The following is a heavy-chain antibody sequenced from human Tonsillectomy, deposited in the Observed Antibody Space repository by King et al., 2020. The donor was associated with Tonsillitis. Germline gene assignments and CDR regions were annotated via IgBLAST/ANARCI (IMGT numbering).Heavy chain of an antibody. Sequence: VQLVESGGGVVQPGGSLRLSCDASGFIFVAYAMHWVRQAPGKGLEWVSLMIGDGRAPTYAVSVKGRITISRDNNTKVPFLQMNSLRPDYAAFYYCLKEQDRDAHTFFDFWGQGTLVTVPS. CDR1: GFIFVAYA. CDR3: LKEQDRDAHTFFDF. V-gene: IGHV3-43*02. J-gene: IGHJ4*02. D-gene: IGHD5-24*01. CDR2: MIGDGRAP.